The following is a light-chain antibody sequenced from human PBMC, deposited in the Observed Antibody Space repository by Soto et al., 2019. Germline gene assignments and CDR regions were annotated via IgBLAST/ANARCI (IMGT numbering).Light chain of an antibody. J-gene: IGLJ2*01. CDR3: AAWDDSLVV. V-gene: IGLV1-40*01. CDR2: GNR. Sequence: QSVLTQPPSVSGAPGQRVTISCTGNSSNLGAGYDVHWYQQLPGAAPKLVIFGNRNRPSGVPERFSGSKSGTSASLAITGLQAEDEADYYCAAWDDSLVVFGGGTKLTVL. CDR1: SSNLGAGYD.